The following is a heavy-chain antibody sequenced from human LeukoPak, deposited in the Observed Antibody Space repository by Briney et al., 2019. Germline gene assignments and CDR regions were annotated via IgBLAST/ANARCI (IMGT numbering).Heavy chain of an antibody. CDR2: ISAYNGNT. V-gene: IGHV1-18*01. J-gene: IGHJ3*02. D-gene: IGHD6-19*01. CDR3: AREGDSSGWYTGADAFDI. CDR1: GYTFSTYG. Sequence: GASVKVSCKASGYTFSTYGINWVRQAPGQGLEWMGWISAYNGNTNYAQKLQGRVTMTTDTSTSTAYMELRSLRSDDTAVYYCAREGDSSGWYTGADAFDIWGQGTMVTVSS.